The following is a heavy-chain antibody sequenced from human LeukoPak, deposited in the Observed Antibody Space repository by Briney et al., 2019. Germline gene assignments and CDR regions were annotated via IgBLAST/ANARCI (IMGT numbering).Heavy chain of an antibody. CDR3: ARESLPLRAFDI. CDR2: IIPIFGTT. CDR1: GGTFSSYA. Sequence: GASVKVSCKASGGTFSSYAISWVRQAPGQGLEWMGGIIPIFGTTNYAQKFQGRVTITADESTSTAYMELSSLRSEDTAVYYCARESLPLRAFDIWGQRTMVTVSS. J-gene: IGHJ3*02. V-gene: IGHV1-69*13.